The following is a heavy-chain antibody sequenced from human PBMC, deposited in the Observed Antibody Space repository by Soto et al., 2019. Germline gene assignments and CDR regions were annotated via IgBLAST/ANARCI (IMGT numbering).Heavy chain of an antibody. CDR1: GDSVSSNSAA. V-gene: IGHV6-1*01. J-gene: IGHJ4*02. Sequence: PSQTLSLTCAISGDSVSSNSAAWNWIRHSPSRGLEWLGRTYYRSKWYNDYAISVKSRITVNQDTPKNQFSLQLNSVTPEDTAVYYCARMVGATADYWGQGTLVTVSS. D-gene: IGHD1-26*01. CDR2: TYYRSKWYN. CDR3: ARMVGATADY.